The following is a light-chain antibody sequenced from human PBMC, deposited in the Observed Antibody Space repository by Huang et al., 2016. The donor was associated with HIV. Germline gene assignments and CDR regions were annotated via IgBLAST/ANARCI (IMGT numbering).Light chain of an antibody. CDR2: GAS. Sequence: EIVMTQSPATLSVSPGERVTLSCWASQSVGTHFAWYQQKPGQSPRLLIYGASIRATGIPSRFSGSGSGTEFTLTISSLQSEDFAVYYCQQYNNWPQLTFGGGTKVEIK. V-gene: IGKV3-15*01. CDR3: QQYNNWPQLT. J-gene: IGKJ4*01. CDR1: QSVGTH.